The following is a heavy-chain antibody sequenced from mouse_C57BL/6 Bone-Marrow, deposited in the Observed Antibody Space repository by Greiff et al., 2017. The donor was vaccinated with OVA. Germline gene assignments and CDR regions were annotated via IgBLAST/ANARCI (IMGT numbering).Heavy chain of an antibody. Sequence: QVQLQQSGPELVKPGASVKISCKASGYAFSSSWMNWVKQRPGKGLEWIGRIYPGDGDTNYNGKFKGKATLTADKSSSTAYMQLSSLTSEDYAVYFCARLYYGSSSYYAMDYWGQGTSVTVSS. CDR3: ARLYYGSSSYYAMDY. D-gene: IGHD1-1*01. CDR2: IYPGDGDT. J-gene: IGHJ4*01. V-gene: IGHV1-82*01. CDR1: GYAFSSSW.